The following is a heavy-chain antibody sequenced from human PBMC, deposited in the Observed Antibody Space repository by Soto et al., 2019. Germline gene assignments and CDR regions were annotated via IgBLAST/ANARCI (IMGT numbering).Heavy chain of an antibody. V-gene: IGHV3-66*01. CDR2: IYSGDST. CDR1: GFTVSSNY. CDR3: ARDGFLSRPPI. J-gene: IGHJ3*02. D-gene: IGHD6-13*01. Sequence: EMQLVESGGGLVQPGGSLRLSCAASGFTVSSNYMNWVRQAPGKWLEWVSVIYSGDSTNYADSVKGRFSISSDNSKNTLYLQMNRLRAEDTAVYYCARDGFLSRPPIWGQGTMVTVSS.